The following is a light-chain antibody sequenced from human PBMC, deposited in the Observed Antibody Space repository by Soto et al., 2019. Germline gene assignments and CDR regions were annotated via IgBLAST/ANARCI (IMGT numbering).Light chain of an antibody. CDR2: DVN. Sequence: QSALTQPASVSGSPGQSITISCTGSIDDVGGYDFVSWYQQHPGKVPKLIIYDVNNRPSGVSDRFSGSKSGYTATLTISGLQADDEADYYCRSYTTYTTVVFGGGTKLTVL. CDR3: RSYTTYTTVV. J-gene: IGLJ3*02. CDR1: IDDVGGYDF. V-gene: IGLV2-14*01.